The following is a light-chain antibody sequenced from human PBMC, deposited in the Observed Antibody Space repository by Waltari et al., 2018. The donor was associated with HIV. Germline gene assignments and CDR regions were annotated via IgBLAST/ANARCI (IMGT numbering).Light chain of an antibody. J-gene: IGKJ1*01. V-gene: IGKV3-20*01. CDR1: QSVNSNY. Sequence: EIVLTQSPGTLSLSPGDRATLSCRASQSVNSNYLAWYQQKPGQAPRLLIYGASSRATGIPNRFSCSGSVTYFTLTISSLEPEDSAVYYCQQYGSSPRTFGQGTNVEIK. CDR3: QQYGSSPRT. CDR2: GAS.